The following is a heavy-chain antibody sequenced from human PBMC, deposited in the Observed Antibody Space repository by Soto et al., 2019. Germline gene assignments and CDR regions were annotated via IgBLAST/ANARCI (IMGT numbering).Heavy chain of an antibody. CDR3: ARVGSPAADGTPDY. CDR1: GFTFSDYY. J-gene: IGHJ4*02. V-gene: IGHV3-11*01. CDR2: VSSSGTTT. D-gene: IGHD6-13*01. Sequence: GGSLRLSCAASGFTFSDYYMSWMRQAPEKGLEWISYVSSSGTTTPYAESVKGRFTVSRDNARNSLYLQMNSLRDEDTAVYYCARVGSPAADGTPDYWGQRTLVTVSS.